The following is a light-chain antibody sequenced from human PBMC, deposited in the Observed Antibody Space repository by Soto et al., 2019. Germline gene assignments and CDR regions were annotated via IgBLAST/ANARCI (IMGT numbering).Light chain of an antibody. V-gene: IGKV1D-8*01. CDR2: AAS. CDR3: QQYYSFPYT. J-gene: IGKJ2*01. Sequence: VIWMTQSPSLLSAATGDRVTISCRMSQGIRSYLAWYQQKPGKAPELLIYAASTLQSGVPSRFSGSLSGTDFTLTISCVQSEDVATYYCQQYYSFPYTFGQGTKLEIK. CDR1: QGIRSY.